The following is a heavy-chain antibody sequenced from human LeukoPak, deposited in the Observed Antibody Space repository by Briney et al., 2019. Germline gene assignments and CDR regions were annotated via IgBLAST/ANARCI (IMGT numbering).Heavy chain of an antibody. CDR2: INPSGGST. J-gene: IGHJ5*02. Sequence: VASVKVSCKASGYTFARYYIHWVRQAPGQGLEWMGIINPSGGSTRYAQKFQGRVTMTRDTSTSTVYMELSSPRSDDTAVYYCARGGYYDSSGSFDPWGQGTLVTVSS. CDR3: ARGGYYDSSGSFDP. V-gene: IGHV1-46*01. CDR1: GYTFARYY. D-gene: IGHD3-22*01.